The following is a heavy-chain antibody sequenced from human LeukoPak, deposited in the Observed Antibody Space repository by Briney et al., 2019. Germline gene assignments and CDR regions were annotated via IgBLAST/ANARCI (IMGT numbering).Heavy chain of an antibody. CDR3: TRESGNFDY. J-gene: IGHJ4*02. D-gene: IGHD3-10*01. Sequence: GGSRRLSCAASGFTFSSYWMSWVRQAPGKGLEWVANIKQDGTEKYYVDSVKGRFTISRDNAKNSLYLQMSSLRAEDTAVYYCTRESGNFDYWGQGTLVTVSS. V-gene: IGHV3-7*01. CDR2: IKQDGTEK. CDR1: GFTFSSYW.